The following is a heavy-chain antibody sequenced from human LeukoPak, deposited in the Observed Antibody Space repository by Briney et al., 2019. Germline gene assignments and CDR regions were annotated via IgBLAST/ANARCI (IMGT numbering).Heavy chain of an antibody. Sequence: GGSLRLSCAASGFTVSSNYMSWVRQAPGKGLEWVSVIYSGGSTYYADSVKGRFTISRDNSKNTLDLQMNSLRAEDTAVYYCARETAAGTFDYWGQGTLVTVSS. CDR3: ARETAAGTFDY. V-gene: IGHV3-53*01. D-gene: IGHD6-13*01. CDR1: GFTVSSNY. J-gene: IGHJ4*02. CDR2: IYSGGST.